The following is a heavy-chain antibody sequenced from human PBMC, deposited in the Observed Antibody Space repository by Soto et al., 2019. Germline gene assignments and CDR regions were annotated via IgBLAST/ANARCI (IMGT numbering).Heavy chain of an antibody. V-gene: IGHV3-11*05. CDR1: GFTFSDYY. Sequence: QVPLVESGGGLVKPGGSLRLSCAASGFTFSDYYMSWIRQAPGKGLEWVSYISSSSSYTNYADSVKGRFTISRDNAKNSLYLQMNSLRAEDTAVYYCASGYYDISYYGMDVWGQGTTVTVSS. CDR3: ASGYYDISYYGMDV. D-gene: IGHD3-9*01. J-gene: IGHJ6*02. CDR2: ISSSSSYT.